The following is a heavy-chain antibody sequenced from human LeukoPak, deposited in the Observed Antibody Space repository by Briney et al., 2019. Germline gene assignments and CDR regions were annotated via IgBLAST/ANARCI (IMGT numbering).Heavy chain of an antibody. CDR2: TYYRSKWYN. CDR3: ARESFLWFGEFLFDY. J-gene: IGHJ4*02. Sequence: SQTLSLTCAISGDSVSSNSAAWNWIRQSPSRGHEWLGRTYYRSKWYNDYAVSVKSRITINPDTSKNQFSLQLNSVTPEDTAVYYCARESFLWFGEFLFDYWGQGTLVTVSS. CDR1: GDSVSSNSAA. V-gene: IGHV6-1*01. D-gene: IGHD3-10*01.